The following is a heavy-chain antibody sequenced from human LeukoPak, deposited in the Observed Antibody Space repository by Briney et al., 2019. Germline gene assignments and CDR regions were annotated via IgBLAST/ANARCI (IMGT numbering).Heavy chain of an antibody. D-gene: IGHD1-26*01. Sequence: GGFLRLSCAASGFTFNNAWMTWVRQAPGKGLEWNGLIKSKAESGTTEYAAPVKGRFTISRDDSEDTLYLQMNSLNTEDTAVYYCVTPLRWEVHRDYWGQGALVTVSS. CDR3: VTPLRWEVHRDY. CDR2: IKSKAESGTT. J-gene: IGHJ4*02. CDR1: GFTFNNAW. V-gene: IGHV3-15*01.